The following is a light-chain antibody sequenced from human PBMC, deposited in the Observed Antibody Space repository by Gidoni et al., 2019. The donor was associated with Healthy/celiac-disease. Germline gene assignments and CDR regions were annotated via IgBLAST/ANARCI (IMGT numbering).Light chain of an antibody. J-gene: IGKJ1*01. CDR3: QQDNSYSRT. CDR2: KAS. CDR1: QRISSW. Sequence: DTQMTQSPSTLAASVGDRVTIPCRASQRISSWLAWYQQKPGKAPKLLIYKASSLASGVPSRFSGSGSGTEFTLTISSLQPDDFATYYFQQDNSYSRTFXQXTKVXIK. V-gene: IGKV1-5*03.